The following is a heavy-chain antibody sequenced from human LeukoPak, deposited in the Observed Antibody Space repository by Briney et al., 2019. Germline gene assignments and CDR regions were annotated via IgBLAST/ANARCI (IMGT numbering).Heavy chain of an antibody. J-gene: IGHJ5*02. V-gene: IGHV3-7*01. D-gene: IGHD3-10*01. CDR1: GFTFSTYW. CDR3: FRDDGPGT. Sequence: GGSLRLSCAASGFTFSTYWMSWVRQAPGKGPEWVANIKEDGSEAYYMDSVRGRFTISRDNAETSLHLQMDGLRAEDTAVYYCFRDDGPGTWGQGTLVTVSS. CDR2: IKEDGSEA.